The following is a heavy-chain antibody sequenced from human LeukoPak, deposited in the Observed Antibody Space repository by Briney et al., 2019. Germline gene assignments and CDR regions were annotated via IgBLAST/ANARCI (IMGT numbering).Heavy chain of an antibody. D-gene: IGHD3-16*01. CDR2: VSGSGDST. CDR3: AKLGGGVEF. Sequence: PGGSLRLSCAASGFTFSNCAMSWVRQAPGKGLEWVSAVSGSGDSTYYADSVKGRFTISRDNSKNTLYLQMNSLRADDTAAYYCAKLGGGVEFWGQGTLVTVSS. J-gene: IGHJ4*02. V-gene: IGHV3-23*01. CDR1: GFTFSNCA.